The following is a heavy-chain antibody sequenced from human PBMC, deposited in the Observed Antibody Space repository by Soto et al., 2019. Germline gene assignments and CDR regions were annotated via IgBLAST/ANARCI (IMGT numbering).Heavy chain of an antibody. Sequence: QVQLVESGGGVVQPGRSLRLSCAASGFTFSSYGMHWVRQAPGKGLEWVAVISYDGSNKYYADSVKGRFTISRDNSKNTLYLQMNSLRAEDTAVHYCAKDLDYPYYFDYWGQGTLVTVSS. D-gene: IGHD5-12*01. CDR2: ISYDGSNK. J-gene: IGHJ4*02. CDR1: GFTFSSYG. CDR3: AKDLDYPYYFDY. V-gene: IGHV3-30*18.